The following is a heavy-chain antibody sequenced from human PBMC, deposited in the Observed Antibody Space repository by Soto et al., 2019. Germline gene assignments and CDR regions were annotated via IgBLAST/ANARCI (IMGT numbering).Heavy chain of an antibody. CDR3: AREVGADY. V-gene: IGHV3-48*02. J-gene: IGHJ4*02. Sequence: EVQLVESGGGLVQPGGSLRLSCAASGFTFRTYSMNWVRQAPGKGLEWVSYISSSSDTIYYADSVKVRFTISRDNAKNSLYLQMNRLRDDDTAVYYCAREVGADYWGQGTLVTVSS. CDR1: GFTFRTYS. CDR2: ISSSSDTI. D-gene: IGHD1-26*01.